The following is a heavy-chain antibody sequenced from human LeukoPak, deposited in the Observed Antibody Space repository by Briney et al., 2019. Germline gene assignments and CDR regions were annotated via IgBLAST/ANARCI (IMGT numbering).Heavy chain of an antibody. J-gene: IGHJ4*02. Sequence: PSETLSLTCTVSGGSVSSGSYCWSWIRQPPGKGLEWIGYIYYSGSTNYNPSLKSRVTISVDTSKNQFSLKLSSVTAADTAVYYCARGFGTLEWLLSPFDYWGQGTLVTVSS. CDR2: IYYSGST. CDR3: ARGFGTLEWLLSPFDY. V-gene: IGHV4-61*01. D-gene: IGHD3-3*01. CDR1: GGSVSSGSYC.